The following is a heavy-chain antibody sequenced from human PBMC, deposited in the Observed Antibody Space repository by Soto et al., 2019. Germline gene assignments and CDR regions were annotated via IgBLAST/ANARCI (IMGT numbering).Heavy chain of an antibody. CDR1: GFTFSSYA. D-gene: IGHD3-10*01. Sequence: QVQLVESGGGVVQPGRSLRLSCAASGFTFSSYAMRWVRQAPGKGLEWVAVISYDGSNKYYADSVKGRFTISRDNSKNTLYLQMNSLRAEDTAVYYCARALSKYYGSGSKFDPWGQGTLVTVSS. V-gene: IGHV3-30-3*01. CDR3: ARALSKYYGSGSKFDP. CDR2: ISYDGSNK. J-gene: IGHJ5*02.